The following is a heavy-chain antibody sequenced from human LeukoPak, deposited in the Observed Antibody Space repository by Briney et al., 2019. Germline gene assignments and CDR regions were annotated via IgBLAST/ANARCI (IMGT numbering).Heavy chain of an antibody. CDR2: ISSSSSYI. CDR1: GFTFSSYS. J-gene: IGHJ6*02. V-gene: IGHV3-21*01. Sequence: GGSLRLSCAASGFTFSSYSMNWVRQAPGKGLEWVSSISSSSSYIYYADSVKGRFTISRDNGKNSLYLQMNSLRAEDTAVYYCARDLASYGILTGYAYGMDVWGQGTTVTVSS. D-gene: IGHD3-9*01. CDR3: ARDLASYGILTGYAYGMDV.